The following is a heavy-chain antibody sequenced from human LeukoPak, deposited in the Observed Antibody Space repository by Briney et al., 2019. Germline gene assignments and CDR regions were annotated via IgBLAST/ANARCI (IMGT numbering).Heavy chain of an antibody. V-gene: IGHV3-48*03. J-gene: IGHJ6*04. CDR2: ISSSGSTI. Sequence: GGSLRLSCAASGFTFSSYEMNWVRQAPGEGLEWVSYISSSGSTIYYADSVKGRFTISRDNAKNSLYLQMNSLRAEDTAVYYCARSYCSSTSCYPQDYGMDVWGKGTTVTVSS. CDR1: GFTFSSYE. D-gene: IGHD2-2*01. CDR3: ARSYCSSTSCYPQDYGMDV.